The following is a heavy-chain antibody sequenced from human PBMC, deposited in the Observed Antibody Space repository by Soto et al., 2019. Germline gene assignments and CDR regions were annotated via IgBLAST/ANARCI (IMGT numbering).Heavy chain of an antibody. J-gene: IGHJ4*02. V-gene: IGHV1-69*13. CDR1: GGTFSSYA. CDR3: ARKGPSGSYYFDY. Sequence: SVKVSCKASGGTFSSYAISWVRQAPGQGLEWMGGIIPIFGTANYAQKFQGRVTITADESTSTAYMELSSLRSEDTAVYYCARKGPSGSYYFDYWGQGTLVTVSS. D-gene: IGHD1-26*01. CDR2: IIPIFGTA.